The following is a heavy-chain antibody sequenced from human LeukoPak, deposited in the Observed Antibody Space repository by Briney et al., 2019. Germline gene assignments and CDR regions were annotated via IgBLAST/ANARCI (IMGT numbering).Heavy chain of an antibody. CDR2: ITSTSSAT. CDR1: GFKFSSFS. Sequence: PGGPLRLSCAASGFKFSSFSMGWVRQAPGKGLEWLSYITSTSSATYYADSLHGRFTISRDNAKNSLYLQINSLRADDTAVYYCARAIASYGDSAYWGQGTLVTVSS. CDR3: ARAIASYGDSAY. J-gene: IGHJ4*02. D-gene: IGHD5-18*01. V-gene: IGHV3-48*04.